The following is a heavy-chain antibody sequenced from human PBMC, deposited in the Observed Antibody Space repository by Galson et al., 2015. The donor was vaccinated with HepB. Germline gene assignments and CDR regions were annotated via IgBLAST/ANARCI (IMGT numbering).Heavy chain of an antibody. J-gene: IGHJ6*02. Sequence: SLRLSCAASGFTFSSYSMNWVRQAPGKGLEWVSYISSSSSTIYYADSVKGRFTISRDNAKNSLYLQMNSLRADDTAVYYCARFYGYSGYDRTRGGYYYYGMDVWGQGTTVTVSS. CDR1: GFTFSSYS. CDR2: ISSSSSTI. CDR3: ARFYGYSGYDRTRGGYYYYGMDV. V-gene: IGHV3-48*01. D-gene: IGHD5-12*01.